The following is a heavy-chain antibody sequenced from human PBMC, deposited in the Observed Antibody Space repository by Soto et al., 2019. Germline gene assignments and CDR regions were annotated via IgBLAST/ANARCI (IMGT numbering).Heavy chain of an antibody. CDR2: INAYNGNT. CDR1: GYTFTSYG. V-gene: IGHV1-18*01. D-gene: IGHD3-10*01. J-gene: IGHJ5*02. CDR3: ARVLPPFDP. Sequence: QVQLVQSGAEVKKPGASVKVSCKASGYTFTSYGISWVRQAPGQGLEWMGWINAYNGNTNYAQKLQGRVTMTTDTPTCTAYMELRRLKSDDTAVYYCARVLPPFDPWGQGILVTVSS.